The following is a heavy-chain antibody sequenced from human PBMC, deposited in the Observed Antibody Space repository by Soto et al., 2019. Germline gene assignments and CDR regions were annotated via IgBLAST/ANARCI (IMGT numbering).Heavy chain of an antibody. CDR3: ARHYSSGSRNWFDP. CDR2: IYYSGST. CDR1: VVSINSSSYF. Sequence: SETLSLTCSVSVVSINSSSYFCGWFRQPPWKGLEWIGSIYYSGSTYYNPSLRSRVTISVDTSKNQFSLKLSSVTAADTAVFYCARHYSSGSRNWFDPWGQGTLVIVSS. D-gene: IGHD6-19*01. J-gene: IGHJ5*02. V-gene: IGHV4-39*01.